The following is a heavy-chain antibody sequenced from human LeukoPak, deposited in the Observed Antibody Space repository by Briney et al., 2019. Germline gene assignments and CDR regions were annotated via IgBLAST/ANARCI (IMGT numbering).Heavy chain of an antibody. V-gene: IGHV3-9*01. Sequence: GGSLRLSCAASGFTFSSYAIHWVRQAPGKGLEWVSGINWNSGSKHYAGSVKGRFTISRDNAKNSLYLQMNSLRPEDTALYYCAKDFSSGYYYFDYWGQGTLVTVSS. CDR1: GFTFSSYA. D-gene: IGHD3-22*01. CDR2: INWNSGSK. CDR3: AKDFSSGYYYFDY. J-gene: IGHJ4*02.